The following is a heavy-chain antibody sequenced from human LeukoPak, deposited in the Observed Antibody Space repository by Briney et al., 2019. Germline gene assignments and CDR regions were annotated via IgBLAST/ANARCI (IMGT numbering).Heavy chain of an antibody. CDR2: ISDNGGDT. Sequence: PGGSLRLSCAASGFTSNNYAMSWVRQAPGKGLEWVSAISDNGGDTKYADSVKGRFTISRDNSKNTLYLQMNSLRAEDTAIYYCGKDWKLDYWGQGTLVTVSS. J-gene: IGHJ4*02. CDR1: GFTSNNYA. D-gene: IGHD1-1*01. V-gene: IGHV3-23*01. CDR3: GKDWKLDY.